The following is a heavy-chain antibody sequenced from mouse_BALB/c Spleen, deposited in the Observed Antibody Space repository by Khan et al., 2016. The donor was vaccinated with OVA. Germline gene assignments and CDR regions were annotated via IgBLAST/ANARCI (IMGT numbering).Heavy chain of an antibody. V-gene: IGHV5-9-3*01. CDR2: VSSGGSYT. J-gene: IGHJ2*01. D-gene: IGHD2-3*01. Sequence: EVELVESGGGLVKPGGSLKLSCAASGFTFNNYAMSWVRQTPEKRLAWVATVSSGGSYTYYPDSVKGRFPISRDNAKNTLSLQMSSLRSEDTAMYYCARQGGIYDGPFDYWGQGTTLTVSS. CDR3: ARQGGIYDGPFDY. CDR1: GFTFNNYA.